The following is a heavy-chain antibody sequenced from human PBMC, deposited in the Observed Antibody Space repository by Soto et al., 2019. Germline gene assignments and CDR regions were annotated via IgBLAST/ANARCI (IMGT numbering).Heavy chain of an antibody. CDR2: ISYDGSDK. Sequence: QVQLQQWGAGLLKPSETLSLTCAVYGGSFSGYYWSWIRQPPGKGLEWVAVISYDGSDKYYADSVKGRFTISRDNSKNTLYLQMNSLRPEDTAVYYCAKDTGRTVVIAATPLDYWGQGTLVTVSS. J-gene: IGHJ4*02. CDR3: AKDTGRTVVIAATPLDY. D-gene: IGHD2-15*01. V-gene: IGHV3-30*18. CDR1: GGSFSGYY.